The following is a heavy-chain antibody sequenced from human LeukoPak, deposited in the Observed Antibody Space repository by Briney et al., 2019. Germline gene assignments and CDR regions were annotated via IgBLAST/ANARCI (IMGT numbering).Heavy chain of an antibody. CDR3: ARGSTSYLSWFDP. J-gene: IGHJ5*02. CDR2: ISSSAHSI. V-gene: IGHV3-48*03. D-gene: IGHD2-2*01. Sequence: SCKASGGTFSSYAISWVRQAPGQGLEWVTYISSSAHSIYYADSVQGRFTISRDNAKNSVFLQMNSLRAEDTAVYYCARGSTSYLSWFDPWGQGTLVTVSS. CDR1: GGTFSSYA.